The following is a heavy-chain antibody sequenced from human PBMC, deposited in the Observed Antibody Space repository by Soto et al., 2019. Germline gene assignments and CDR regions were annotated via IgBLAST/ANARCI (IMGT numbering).Heavy chain of an antibody. CDR1: GGSISSSSYY. CDR3: ARLMGSSWYAY. Sequence: TSETLSLTCTVSGGSISSSSYYWGWIRQPPGKGLEWIGSIYYSGSTYYNPSLKSRVTISVDTSKNQFSLKLSSVTAADTAVYYCARLMGSSWYAYWGQGTLVTVSS. J-gene: IGHJ4*02. V-gene: IGHV4-39*01. D-gene: IGHD6-13*01. CDR2: IYYSGST.